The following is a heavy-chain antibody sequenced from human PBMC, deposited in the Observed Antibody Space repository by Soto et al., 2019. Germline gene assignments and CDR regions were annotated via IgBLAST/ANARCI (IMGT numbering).Heavy chain of an antibody. Sequence: ASVKVSCKASGYTFTSYDISWVRQDTGQGLEWMGWISTYNGNTNHAQKLQGRVTMTTDTSTSTAYMELRSLRSDDTAVYYCARGFRVAATRWWFDPWGQGTLVTVSS. V-gene: IGHV1-18*01. CDR3: ARGFRVAATRWWFDP. J-gene: IGHJ5*02. D-gene: IGHD2-15*01. CDR2: ISTYNGNT. CDR1: GYTFTSYD.